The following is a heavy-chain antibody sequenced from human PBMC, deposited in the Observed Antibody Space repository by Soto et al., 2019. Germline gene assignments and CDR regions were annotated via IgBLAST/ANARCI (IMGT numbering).Heavy chain of an antibody. D-gene: IGHD6-19*01. CDR3: AIYTGGWSLLYFDF. CDR1: GGTFSSYA. J-gene: IGHJ4*02. V-gene: IGHV1-69*13. Sequence: ASVQVSFLATGGTFSSYAISWVRQAPGQGLEWMGGIIPIFGTANYAQKFQGRVTIHADESTRTANMELSSLRSEETAVYYCAIYTGGWSLLYFDFWGQGT. CDR2: IIPIFGTA.